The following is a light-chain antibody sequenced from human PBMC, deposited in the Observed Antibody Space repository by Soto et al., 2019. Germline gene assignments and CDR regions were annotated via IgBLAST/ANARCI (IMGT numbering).Light chain of an antibody. J-gene: IGKJ4*01. CDR3: QQYYSTPPLT. CDR2: WAS. V-gene: IGKV4-1*01. CDR1: QSVLYSSNNKNY. Sequence: DIVMTQSPDSLAVSLGERATINCKSSQSVLYSSNNKNYLAWYQRKPGQPPKLLIYWASTRESGVPDRFSGSGSGTDFTLTISSLQAEDVAVYYCQQYYSTPPLTFGGGTKVEIK.